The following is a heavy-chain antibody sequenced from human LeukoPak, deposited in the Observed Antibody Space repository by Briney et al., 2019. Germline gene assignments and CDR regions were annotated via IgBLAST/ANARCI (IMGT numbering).Heavy chain of an antibody. CDR3: ARVDGDSHAFDI. D-gene: IGHD2-21*01. Sequence: GGSLRLSCAASGFTVSGNYMSWVRQAPGKGLEWVSIIYNSGNTYYAGSVKGRFTISRDHSENTLYLQMNSLGAEDTALYYCARVDGDSHAFDIWGQGTLVTVSS. CDR1: GFTVSGNY. J-gene: IGHJ3*02. CDR2: IYNSGNT. V-gene: IGHV3-66*01.